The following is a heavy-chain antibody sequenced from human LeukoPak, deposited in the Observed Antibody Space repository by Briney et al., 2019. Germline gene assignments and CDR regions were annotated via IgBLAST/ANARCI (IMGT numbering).Heavy chain of an antibody. CDR2: ISAYNGNT. CDR3: ARVWYDSSGYSNYFDY. Sequence: ASVKVSCTASGYTFTSYGISWVRQAPGQRLEWMGWISAYNGNTNYAQKLQGRVTMTTDTSTSTAYMELRSLRSDDTAVYYCARVWYDSSGYSNYFDYWGQGTLVTVSS. J-gene: IGHJ4*02. V-gene: IGHV1-18*01. CDR1: GYTFTSYG. D-gene: IGHD3-22*01.